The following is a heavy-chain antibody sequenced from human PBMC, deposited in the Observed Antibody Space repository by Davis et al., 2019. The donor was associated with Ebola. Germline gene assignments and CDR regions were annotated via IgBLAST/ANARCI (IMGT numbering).Heavy chain of an antibody. CDR2: IKQDGSES. CDR1: GFTFSDYW. CDR3: ARDDLSSGWYGIDY. J-gene: IGHJ4*02. V-gene: IGHV3-7*01. D-gene: IGHD6-19*01. Sequence: PGGSLRLSCAASGFTFSDYWMTWVRQAPGKGLEWVANIKQDGSESYYVDSVKGRFTISRDSSKNMLYLQMNSLRGEDTAVYYCARDDLSSGWYGIDYWGQGTLVTVSS.